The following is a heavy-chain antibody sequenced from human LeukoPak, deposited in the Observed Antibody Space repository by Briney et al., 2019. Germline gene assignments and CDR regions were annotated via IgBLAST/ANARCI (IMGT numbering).Heavy chain of an antibody. CDR1: GFTVSSNY. CDR3: AKALTDYYYYYGMDV. D-gene: IGHD3-9*01. V-gene: IGHV3-23*01. Sequence: GGSLRLSCAASGFTVSSNYMSWVRQAPGKGLEWVSAISGSGGSTYYADSVKGRFTISRDNSKNTLYLQMNSLRAEDTAVYYCAKALTDYYYYYGMDVWGQGTTVTVSS. J-gene: IGHJ6*02. CDR2: ISGSGGST.